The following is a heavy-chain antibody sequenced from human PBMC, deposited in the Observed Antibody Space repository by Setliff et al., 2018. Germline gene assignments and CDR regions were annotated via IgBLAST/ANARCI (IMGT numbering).Heavy chain of an antibody. CDR3: ARSGDYGSGRLSP. J-gene: IGHJ5*02. CDR2: IHASGST. D-gene: IGHD3-10*01. CDR1: GGSISSGDHY. Sequence: PSETLSLTCTVSGGSISSGDHYWSWIRQPAGKGLEWIGRIHASGSTNYNPSLKSRVTISVDTSKNQFSLKLTSVTAADTAVYYCARSGDYGSGRLSPWGQGTLVTAPQ. V-gene: IGHV4-61*02.